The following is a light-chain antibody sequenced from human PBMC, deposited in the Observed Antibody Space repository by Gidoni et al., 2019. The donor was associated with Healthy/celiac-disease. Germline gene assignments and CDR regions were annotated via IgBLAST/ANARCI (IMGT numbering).Light chain of an antibody. V-gene: IGKV3-15*01. CDR1: QGVSSN. CDR3: QQYNKWPPVT. J-gene: IGKJ4*01. CDR2: GAS. Sequence: DIVMTQSPANLSVSPVERSTLSCRASQGVSSNLSWYQQKPGQAPRLLMYGASTRATGIPATFSGSGSGTEFTLTISSLQSEDFAVYYCQQYNKWPPVTFGGGTKVEIK.